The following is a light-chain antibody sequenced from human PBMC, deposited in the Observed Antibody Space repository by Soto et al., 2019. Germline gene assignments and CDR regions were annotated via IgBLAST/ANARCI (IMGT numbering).Light chain of an antibody. J-gene: IGKJ3*01. CDR2: GAS. V-gene: IGKV3-20*01. CDR1: QSVSSRS. CDR3: QQYGDSLIFT. Sequence: EIVLTQSPGTLSLSPGERATLSCRASQSVSSRSLAWYQQKPGQPPRLLIYGASSRATGIPDRFSGSGSGTDFTLTISRLEPEDFAVYYCQQYGDSLIFTFGPGTKVDIK.